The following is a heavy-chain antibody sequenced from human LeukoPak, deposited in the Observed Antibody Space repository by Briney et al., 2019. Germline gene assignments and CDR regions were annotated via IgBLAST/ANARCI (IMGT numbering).Heavy chain of an antibody. CDR1: GGSISSYY. CDR3: ARDSAAAGPHYYYGMDV. J-gene: IGHJ6*02. Sequence: NPSETLSLTCTVSGGSISSYYWSWIRQPPGKGLEWIGYIYYSGSTNYNPSLKSRVTISVDTSKNQFSLKLSSVTAADTAVYYCARDSAAAGPHYYYGMDVWGQGTTVTVSS. D-gene: IGHD6-13*01. V-gene: IGHV4-59*01. CDR2: IYYSGST.